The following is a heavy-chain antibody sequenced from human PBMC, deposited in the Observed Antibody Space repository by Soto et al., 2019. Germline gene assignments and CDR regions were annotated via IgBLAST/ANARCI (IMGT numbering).Heavy chain of an antibody. V-gene: IGHV3-30*18. CDR1: GFTFSSYG. CDR2: ISYDGSNK. CDR3: AKGIAARLKYNWFDP. Sequence: QVPLVESGGGVVQPGRSLRLSCAASGFTFSSYGMHWVRQAPGKGLEWVAVISYDGSNKYYADSVKGRFTISRDNSKNTLYLQMNSLRAEDTAVYYCAKGIAARLKYNWFDPWGQGTLVTVSS. J-gene: IGHJ5*02. D-gene: IGHD6-6*01.